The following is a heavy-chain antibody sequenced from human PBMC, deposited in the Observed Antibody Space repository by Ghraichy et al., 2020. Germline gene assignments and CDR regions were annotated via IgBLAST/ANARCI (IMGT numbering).Heavy chain of an antibody. Sequence: LSLTCAASGFTFSSYGMHWVRQAPGKGLEWVAVIWYDGSNAYYADSVKGRFTISRDNSKNTLYVQMNSLRAEDTAVYYCARGLKYGDCSPRTLDYWGQGTLVTVSS. D-gene: IGHD4-17*01. CDR2: IWYDGSNA. CDR3: ARGLKYGDCSPRTLDY. V-gene: IGHV3-33*01. J-gene: IGHJ4*02. CDR1: GFTFSSYG.